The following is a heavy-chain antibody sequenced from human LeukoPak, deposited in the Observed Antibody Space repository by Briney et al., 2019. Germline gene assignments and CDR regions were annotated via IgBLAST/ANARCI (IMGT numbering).Heavy chain of an antibody. Sequence: GASVKVSCKASGYTFTGYYMHWVRQAPGQGLEWMGWINPNSGGTNYAQKFQGRVTMTRDTSISTAYMELSSLRSEDTAVYYCARATYYYDSSGYYGFDPWGQGTLVTVSS. D-gene: IGHD3-22*01. CDR2: INPNSGGT. J-gene: IGHJ5*02. V-gene: IGHV1-2*02. CDR1: GYTFTGYY. CDR3: ARATYYYDSSGYYGFDP.